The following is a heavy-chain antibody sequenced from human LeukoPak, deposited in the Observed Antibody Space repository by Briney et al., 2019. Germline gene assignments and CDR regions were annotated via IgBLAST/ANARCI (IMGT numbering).Heavy chain of an antibody. J-gene: IGHJ4*02. D-gene: IGHD3-9*01. V-gene: IGHV3-23*01. CDR1: GFTFSSYS. CDR3: AKGARVDWLPIDY. CDR2: ISGSGGST. Sequence: PGGSLRLSCAASGFTFSSYSMSWVRQAPGKGLEWVSAISGSGGSTYYADSVKGRFTISRDNSKNTLYLQMNRLRAEDTAVYYCAKGARVDWLPIDYWGQGTLVTGSS.